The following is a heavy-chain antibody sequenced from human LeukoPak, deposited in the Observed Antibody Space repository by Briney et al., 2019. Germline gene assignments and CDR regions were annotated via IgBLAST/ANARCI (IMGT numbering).Heavy chain of an antibody. CDR1: GFTFSSYE. CDR3: ARRGGSGSYYYYYCMDV. D-gene: IGHD3-10*01. CDR2: MCSCCSTI. V-gene: IGHV3-48*03. J-gene: IGHJ6*02. Sequence: GGSLRLSCAASGFTFSSYEMNWVRQAPGKGLEWVSYMCSCCSTIFYADSVKGLFTISRDNTKNSLHLQMISLRAEDTAVYYCARRGGSGSYYYYYCMDVWGQGATVTVSS.